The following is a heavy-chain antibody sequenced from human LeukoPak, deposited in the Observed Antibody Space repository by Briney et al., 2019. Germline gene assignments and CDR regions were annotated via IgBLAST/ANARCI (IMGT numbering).Heavy chain of an antibody. J-gene: IGHJ6*03. CDR1: GASISSGGNY. CDR2: LSYSGRT. V-gene: IGHV4-31*03. Sequence: SGTLSLTCTVSGASISSGGNYWNWIRQYPGKGLEWIGFLSYSGRTNYNPSPKSRITMSVDTSKNQFSLRLNSVTGADTAVYFCARKNDYGADYYIDVWGKGTAVTVSS. D-gene: IGHD4-17*01. CDR3: ARKNDYGADYYIDV.